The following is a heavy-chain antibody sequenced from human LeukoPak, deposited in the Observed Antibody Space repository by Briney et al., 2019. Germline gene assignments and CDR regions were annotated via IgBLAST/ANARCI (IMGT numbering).Heavy chain of an antibody. J-gene: IGHJ5*02. CDR3: ARDGLYCTNGVCLSYWFDP. CDR2: IIPIFGTA. V-gene: IGHV1-69*05. D-gene: IGHD2-8*01. Sequence: GASVKVSCKASGGTFSSYAISWVRQAPGQGLEWTGGIIPIFGTANYAQKFQGRVTITTDESTSTAYVELSSLRSEDTAVYYCARDGLYCTNGVCLSYWFDPWGQGTLVTVSS. CDR1: GGTFSSYA.